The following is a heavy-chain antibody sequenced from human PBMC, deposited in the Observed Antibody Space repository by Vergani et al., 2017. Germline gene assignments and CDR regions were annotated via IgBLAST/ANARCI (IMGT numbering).Heavy chain of an antibody. V-gene: IGHV3-15*01. CDR1: GFTFGNAW. D-gene: IGHD3-10*01. CDR2: IKSKTDGGTT. Sequence: EVQLVESGGGLVKPGGSLRLSCAASGFTFGNAWMSWVRQAPGKGLEWVGRIKSKTDGGTTDYAAPVKGRFTISRDDSKNTLYLQMNSLKTEDTAVYYCTTDGGFGELLEEEKDYWGQGTLVTVSS. J-gene: IGHJ4*02. CDR3: TTDGGFGELLEEEKDY.